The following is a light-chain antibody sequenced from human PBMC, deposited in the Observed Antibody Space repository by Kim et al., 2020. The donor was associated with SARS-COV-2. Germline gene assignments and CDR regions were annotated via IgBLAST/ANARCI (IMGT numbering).Light chain of an antibody. CDR2: AVS. CDR1: RRDIGGFEY. CDR3: SSRTSGSTLV. J-gene: IGLJ2*01. V-gene: IGLV2-14*03. Sequence: GQSLTISCTGTRRDIGGFEYVSWYQRHPGKAPKVLIFAVSHRPSGVSPRFSASKSGNTASLTISGLQADDEAVYYCSSRTSGSTLVFGGGTKLTVL.